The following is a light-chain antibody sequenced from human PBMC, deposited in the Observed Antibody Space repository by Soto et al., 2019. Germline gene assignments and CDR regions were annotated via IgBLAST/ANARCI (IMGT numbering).Light chain of an antibody. CDR1: QTVSNRY. J-gene: IGKJ1*01. CDR2: AAS. V-gene: IGKV3-20*01. Sequence: TVLTQSQGTLSLSPGERATLSCRPSQTVSNRYVAWYQHKPGQAPRVLIYAASSRTTGIPDRFSGSGSGTEFTLTIGRLEPEDFAVYYCQQYGNSPWAFGQGTKVDIK. CDR3: QQYGNSPWA.